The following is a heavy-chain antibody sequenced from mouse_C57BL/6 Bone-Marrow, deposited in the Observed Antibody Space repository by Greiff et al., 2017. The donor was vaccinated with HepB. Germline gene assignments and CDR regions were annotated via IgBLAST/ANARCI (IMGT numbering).Heavy chain of an antibody. Sequence: VKLMESGPGLVQPSQSLSITCTVSGFSLTSYGVHWVRQSPGKGLEWLGVIWSGGSTDYNAAFISRLSISKDNSKSQVFFKMNSLQADDTAIYYCARKGYGSSYVGWFAYWGQGTLVTVSA. D-gene: IGHD1-1*01. CDR3: ARKGYGSSYVGWFAY. V-gene: IGHV2-2*01. CDR2: IWSGGST. CDR1: GFSLTSYG. J-gene: IGHJ3*01.